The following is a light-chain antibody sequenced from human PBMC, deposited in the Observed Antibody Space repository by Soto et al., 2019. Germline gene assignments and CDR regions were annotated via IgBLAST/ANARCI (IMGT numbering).Light chain of an antibody. CDR2: EVS. Sequence: QSALTQPASVSGSPGQSITISCTGTSSDVGGYYYVSWYQHHPGKAPKLMIYEVSYRPSGVSSRFSGSKSGNTASLTISGLQAEDEADYYCSSYTSTSIPYVFGNGTKVTVL. J-gene: IGLJ1*01. CDR1: SSDVGGYYY. CDR3: SSYTSTSIPYV. V-gene: IGLV2-14*01.